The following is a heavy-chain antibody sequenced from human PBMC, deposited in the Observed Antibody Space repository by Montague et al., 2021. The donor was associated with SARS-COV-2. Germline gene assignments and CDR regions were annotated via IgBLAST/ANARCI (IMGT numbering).Heavy chain of an antibody. Sequence: SETLSLTCTVSGGSIGTSSHFWGWVRQPTGKGLEWIGIIYSSGTTSYIPSLKSRLTISSDTSKNQFSLRLVSVTAADTAVYYCARFREAGDVLDYWGQGTPVTVSS. CDR3: ARFREAGDVLDY. CDR2: IYSSGTT. J-gene: IGHJ4*02. CDR1: GGSIGTSSHF. D-gene: IGHD2-8*02. V-gene: IGHV4-39*07.